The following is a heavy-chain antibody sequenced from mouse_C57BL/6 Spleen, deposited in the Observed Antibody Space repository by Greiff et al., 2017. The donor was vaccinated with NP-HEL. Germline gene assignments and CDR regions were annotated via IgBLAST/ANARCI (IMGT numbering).Heavy chain of an antibody. Sequence: QVQLQQSGPELVKPGASVKISCKASGYAFSSSWMNWVKQRPGKGLEWIGRIYPGDGDTNYNGKFKGKATLTADKSSSTAYMQLSSLTSEDSAVYFCAREKTFAYWGQGTLVTVSA. CDR1: GYAFSSSW. CDR2: IYPGDGDT. V-gene: IGHV1-82*01. CDR3: AREKTFAY. J-gene: IGHJ3*01.